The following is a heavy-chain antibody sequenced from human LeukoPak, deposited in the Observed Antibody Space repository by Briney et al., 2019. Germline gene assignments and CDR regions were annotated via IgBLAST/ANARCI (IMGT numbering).Heavy chain of an antibody. CDR2: IIPTFGTA. D-gene: IGHD3-3*01. CDR3: AREVDFWSGYYNSYNWFDP. Sequence: SVKVSCKASGGTFSSYAISWVRQAPGQGLEWMGGIIPTFGTANYAQKFQGRVTITADESTSTAYMELSSLRSEDTAVYYCAREVDFWSGYYNSYNWFDPWGQGTLVTVSS. J-gene: IGHJ5*02. CDR1: GGTFSSYA. V-gene: IGHV1-69*13.